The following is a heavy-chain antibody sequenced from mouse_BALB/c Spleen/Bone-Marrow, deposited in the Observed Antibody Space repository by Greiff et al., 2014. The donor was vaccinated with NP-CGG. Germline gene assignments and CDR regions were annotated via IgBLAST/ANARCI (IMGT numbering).Heavy chain of an antibody. V-gene: IGHV1-14*01. CDR2: INPYNDGT. D-gene: IGHD6-1*01. J-gene: IGHJ2*01. CDR3: ARRGRIAEALGY. Sequence: EVKLQESGPEQVKPGASVKMSCKASGYTFTSYVMHWVKQKPRQGLEWIGYINPYNDGTKYNEKFKGKATLTSDKSSSTAYMELSSLTSEDSAVYYCARRGRIAEALGYWGQGTTLTVSS. CDR1: GYTFTSYV.